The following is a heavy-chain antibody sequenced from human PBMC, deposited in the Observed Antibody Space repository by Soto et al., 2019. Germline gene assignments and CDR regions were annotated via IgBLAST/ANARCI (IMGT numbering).Heavy chain of an antibody. V-gene: IGHV3-23*01. D-gene: IGHD2-8*02. CDR1: GFTFSSCA. Sequence: GGSLRLSCAASGFTFSSCAMTWVRLAPGRGLEWVSTISGSGATTSYADSVKGRFTISRDNSKNTLFLQMNSLRVEDRAVYYCAKDVRSVLGPTDAFDIWGQGTMVTVSS. CDR2: ISGSGATT. CDR3: AKDVRSVLGPTDAFDI. J-gene: IGHJ3*02.